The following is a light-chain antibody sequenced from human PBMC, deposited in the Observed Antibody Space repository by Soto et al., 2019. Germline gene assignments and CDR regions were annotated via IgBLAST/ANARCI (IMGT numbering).Light chain of an antibody. Sequence: EIVMTQSPATLSVSPGERATLSCRASQNISSILAWYQQKPGQAPRVLIDGASTRATGIPARLSGSGSGTEFTLTISSLQSEDFAVYYCQQYNNWLWTFGQGTKVQIK. CDR1: QNISSI. V-gene: IGKV3-15*01. CDR3: QQYNNWLWT. J-gene: IGKJ1*01. CDR2: GAS.